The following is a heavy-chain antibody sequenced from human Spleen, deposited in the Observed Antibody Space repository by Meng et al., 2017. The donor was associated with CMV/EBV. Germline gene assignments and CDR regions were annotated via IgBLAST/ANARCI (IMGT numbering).Heavy chain of an antibody. J-gene: IGHJ6*02. D-gene: IGHD2-2*01. CDR3: ARDLQYQLSDYYYGLDV. CDR1: GGPFSGYY. V-gene: IGHV4-59*01. Sequence: SETLSLTCTVSGGPFSGYYWTWIRQSPGKGLEYIGYFYYSGSTNYNPSLKSRVTISVDTSKNQFSLKLSSVTAADTAVYYCARDLQYQLSDYYYGLDVWGQGTTVTVSS. CDR2: FYYSGST.